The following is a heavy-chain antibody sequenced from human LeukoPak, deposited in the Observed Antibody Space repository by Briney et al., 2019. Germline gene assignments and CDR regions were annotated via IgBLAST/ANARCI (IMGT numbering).Heavy chain of an antibody. CDR1: GFTFSSHG. CDR2: IRYGGSNK. Sequence: GGSLRLSCAASGFTFSSHGMHWVRQAPGKGLEWVAFIRYGGSNKYYADSVKGRFTISRDSSKNTLYLQMNSLRAEDTAVYYCAKHTRGGSPRGYYYYMDVWGKGTTVTISS. D-gene: IGHD3-10*01. J-gene: IGHJ6*03. CDR3: AKHTRGGSPRGYYYYMDV. V-gene: IGHV3-30*02.